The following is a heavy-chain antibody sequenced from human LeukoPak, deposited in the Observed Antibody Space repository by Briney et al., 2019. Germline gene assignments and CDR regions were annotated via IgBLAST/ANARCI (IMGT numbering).Heavy chain of an antibody. CDR3: ARAGRGSWYYYNMGEFDP. CDR1: GGSISSGGYY. CDR2: IYYSGST. Sequence: SQTLSLTCTVSGGSISSGGYYWSWIRQHPGKGLEWIGYIYYSGSTYYNPSLKSRVTISVDTSKNQFSLKLSSVTAADTAVYYCARAGRGSWYYYNMGEFDPWGQGTLVTVSS. J-gene: IGHJ5*02. V-gene: IGHV4-31*03. D-gene: IGHD6-13*01.